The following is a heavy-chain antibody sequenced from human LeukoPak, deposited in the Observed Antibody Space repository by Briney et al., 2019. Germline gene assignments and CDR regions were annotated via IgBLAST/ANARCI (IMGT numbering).Heavy chain of an antibody. J-gene: IGHJ3*02. V-gene: IGHV3-9*01. CDR1: GFTFDAYA. Sequence: PGRSLRLSCAASGFTFDAYAMHWVRQAPGKGLEWVSGISWNSGSIGYADSVKGRFTISRDNAKNSLYLQMNSLRAEDTALYYCAKSDYDSSGYYLPDIWGQGTMVTVSS. D-gene: IGHD3-22*01. CDR2: ISWNSGSI. CDR3: AKSDYDSSGYYLPDI.